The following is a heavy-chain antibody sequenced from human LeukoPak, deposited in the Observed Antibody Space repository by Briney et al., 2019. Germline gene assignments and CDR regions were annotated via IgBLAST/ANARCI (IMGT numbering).Heavy chain of an antibody. CDR3: ARGGSYDSSGYYPYYYMDV. CDR1: GYTFTSYD. CDR2: MNPNSGNT. D-gene: IGHD3-22*01. J-gene: IGHJ6*03. V-gene: IGHV1-8*03. Sequence: ASVKVSCKASGYTFTSYDINWVRQATGQGLEWMGWMNPNSGNTGYAQKFQGRVTITRNTSISTAYMELSSLRSEDTAVYYRARGGSYDSSGYYPYYYMDVWDKGTTATVSS.